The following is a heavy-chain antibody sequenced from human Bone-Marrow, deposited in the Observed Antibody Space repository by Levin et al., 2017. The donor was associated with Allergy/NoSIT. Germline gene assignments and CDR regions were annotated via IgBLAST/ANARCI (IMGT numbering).Heavy chain of an antibody. CDR1: GGSISSSSYY. Sequence: SQTLSLTCTVSGGSISSSSYYWGWIRQPPGKGLEWIGSIYYGGSTYYNPSLKSRVTISVDTSKNQFSLRLSSVTAADTAVYYCARHARDHYYSYHYMDVWGKGTTVTVSS. CDR2: IYYGGST. J-gene: IGHJ6*03. CDR3: ARHARDHYYSYHYMDV. V-gene: IGHV4-39*01.